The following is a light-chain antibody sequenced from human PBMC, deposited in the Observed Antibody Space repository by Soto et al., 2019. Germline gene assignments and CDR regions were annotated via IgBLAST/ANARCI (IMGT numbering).Light chain of an antibody. CDR1: QSLLLSNGYTY. CDR3: MQTLEPLFT. J-gene: IGKJ3*01. V-gene: IGKV2-28*01. CDR2: LGS. Sequence: EIVMTQSPLSLPVTPGEPATISCRSSQSLLLSNGYTYLHWYLQKPGQSPQLLIYLGSNRASGVPDRFSGSGSGTDFTLKISRVEAEDFGVYYCMQTLEPLFTFGPGTKVDIK.